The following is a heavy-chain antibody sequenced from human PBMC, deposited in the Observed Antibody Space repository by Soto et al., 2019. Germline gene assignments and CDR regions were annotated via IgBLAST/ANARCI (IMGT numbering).Heavy chain of an antibody. J-gene: IGHJ6*02. CDR3: AREHGDYAYYYGMDV. Sequence: QVQLVQSGAEVKKPGASVKVSCKASGYTFTSYAMHWVRQAPGQRLEWMGWINAGNGNTKYSQKFQGRVTITRDTAXXTAYMELSSLRSEDTAVYYCAREHGDYAYYYGMDVWGQGTTVTVSS. CDR1: GYTFTSYA. CDR2: INAGNGNT. V-gene: IGHV1-3*01. D-gene: IGHD4-17*01.